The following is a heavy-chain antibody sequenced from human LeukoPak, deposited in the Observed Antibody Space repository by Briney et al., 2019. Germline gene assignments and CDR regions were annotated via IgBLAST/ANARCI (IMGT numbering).Heavy chain of an antibody. Sequence: GGSLRLSCAASGFTFSNYWMHWVRQAPGKGLVWVSRINSDGSSTTYADSVKGRFTISRDNAKNTLYLQMNSLRAEDTAVYYCARDEGLLWFGELSGYGYWGQGTLVTVSS. V-gene: IGHV3-74*01. CDR3: ARDEGLLWFGELSGYGY. J-gene: IGHJ4*02. CDR2: INSDGSST. CDR1: GFTFSNYW. D-gene: IGHD3-10*01.